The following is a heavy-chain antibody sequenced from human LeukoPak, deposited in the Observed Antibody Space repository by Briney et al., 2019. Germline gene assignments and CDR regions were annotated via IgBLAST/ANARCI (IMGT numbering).Heavy chain of an antibody. D-gene: IGHD3-16*02. Sequence: PGGSLRLSCAASGFTFSSYAMSWVRQAPGKGLEWVSAISGSGGSTYYADSVKGRFTISRDNSKNTLYLQVNSLRAEDTAVYYCAKENYDYVWGSYRSGPSWFDPWGQGTLVTVSS. CDR1: GFTFSSYA. CDR3: AKENYDYVWGSYRSGPSWFDP. CDR2: ISGSGGST. V-gene: IGHV3-23*01. J-gene: IGHJ5*02.